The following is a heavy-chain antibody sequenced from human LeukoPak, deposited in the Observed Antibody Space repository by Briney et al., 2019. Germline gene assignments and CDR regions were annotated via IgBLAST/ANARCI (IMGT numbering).Heavy chain of an antibody. J-gene: IGHJ4*02. Sequence: PGGSLRLSCAASGFTFSDYYMNWIRQAPGKGLECVSYISSSGSTIYYADSVKGRFTISRDNAKNSLFLQMNSLRAEDTAVYYCSGGSGWIIDHWGPGALVTVSS. CDR3: SGGSGWIIDH. V-gene: IGHV3-11*04. CDR2: ISSSGSTI. CDR1: GFTFSDYY. D-gene: IGHD6-19*01.